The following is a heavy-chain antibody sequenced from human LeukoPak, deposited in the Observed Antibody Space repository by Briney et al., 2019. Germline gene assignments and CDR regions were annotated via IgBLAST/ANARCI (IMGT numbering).Heavy chain of an antibody. J-gene: IGHJ4*02. Sequence: GASVKVSCKASGGTFSSYTISWVRQAPGQGLEGMGRIIPILGIANYAQKFQGRVTITADKSTSTAYMELSSLRSEDTAVYYCARAPPGDSSGYHFDYWGQGTLVTVSS. CDR1: GGTFSSYT. D-gene: IGHD3-22*01. CDR3: ARAPPGDSSGYHFDY. CDR2: IIPILGIA. V-gene: IGHV1-69*02.